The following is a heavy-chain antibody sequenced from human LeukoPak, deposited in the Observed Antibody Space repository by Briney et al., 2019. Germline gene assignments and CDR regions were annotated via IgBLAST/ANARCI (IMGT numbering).Heavy chain of an antibody. Sequence: SETLSLTCTVSGGSISSYYWSWIRQPPGKGLEWIGYIYYSGSTYYNPSLKSRVTISVDTSKNQFSLKLSSVTAADTAVYYCARGGSYDSHRGFDPWGQGTLVTVSS. CDR1: GGSISSYY. CDR2: IYYSGST. V-gene: IGHV4-59*06. D-gene: IGHD3-22*01. CDR3: ARGGSYDSHRGFDP. J-gene: IGHJ5*02.